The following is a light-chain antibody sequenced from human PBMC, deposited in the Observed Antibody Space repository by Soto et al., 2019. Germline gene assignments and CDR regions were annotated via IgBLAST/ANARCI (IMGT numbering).Light chain of an antibody. CDR2: DAS. Sequence: DIQLTQSPSSLSASVGDSVTITCRASQDIITYLTWYQHKPGRAPKLLVYDASSLNSWVPSRFRGSGGGREFTLTISRLQPEDFATYYCQQTYRTPLFSFGPGTTVDLK. J-gene: IGKJ3*01. CDR1: QDIITY. CDR3: QQTYRTPLFS. V-gene: IGKV1-39*01.